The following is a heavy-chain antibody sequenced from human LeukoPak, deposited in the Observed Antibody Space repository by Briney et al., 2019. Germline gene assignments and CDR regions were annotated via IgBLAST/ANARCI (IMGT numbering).Heavy chain of an antibody. J-gene: IGHJ3*02. CDR1: GGSFSGYY. V-gene: IGHV4-34*01. CDR3: ARGYYDFWSGHEDAFDI. D-gene: IGHD3-3*01. CDR2: INHSGST. Sequence: SETLSLTCAVYGGSFSGYYWNWIRQPPGKGLEWIGEINHSGSTNYNPSLKSRVTISVDTSKNQFSLKLSSVTAADTAVYYCARGYYDFWSGHEDAFDIWGQGTMVTVSS.